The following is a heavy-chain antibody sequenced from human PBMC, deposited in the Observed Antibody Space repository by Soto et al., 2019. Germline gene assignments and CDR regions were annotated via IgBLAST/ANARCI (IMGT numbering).Heavy chain of an antibody. CDR2: ISGSGGST. D-gene: IGHD3-3*01. CDR3: AKVSDFWSGQRLNYYYGMDV. J-gene: IGHJ6*02. Sequence: GGALRLWCAAAGLTCGDHGMSWVRQAPGKGLEWVSAISGSGGSTYYADSVKGRFTISRDNSKNTLYLQMNSLRAEDTAVYYCAKVSDFWSGQRLNYYYGMDVWGQGTTVTVSS. V-gene: IGHV3-23*01. CDR1: GLTCGDHG.